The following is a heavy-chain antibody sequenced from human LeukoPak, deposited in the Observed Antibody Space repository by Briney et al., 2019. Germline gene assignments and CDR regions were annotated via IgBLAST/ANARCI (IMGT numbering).Heavy chain of an antibody. CDR1: GFTFSSYS. CDR2: ISSSSSYI. J-gene: IGHJ1*01. D-gene: IGHD3-22*01. CDR3: ARAWYYYDSSGAFQH. V-gene: IGHV3-21*01. Sequence: GGSLRPSCAASGFTFSSYSMNWVRQAPGKGLEWVSSISSSSSYIYYADSVKGRFTISRDNAKNSLYLQMNSLRAEDTAVYYCARAWYYYDSSGAFQHWGQGTLVTVSS.